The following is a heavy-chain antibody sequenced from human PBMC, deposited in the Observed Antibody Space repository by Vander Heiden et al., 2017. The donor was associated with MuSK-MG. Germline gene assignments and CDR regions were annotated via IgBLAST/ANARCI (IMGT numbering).Heavy chain of an antibody. J-gene: IGHJ4*02. D-gene: IGHD3-22*01. Sequence: EVLLVESGGGLIQPGGSLRLSCSASGFTFSTYAMTWVRQAPGKGLEWVSTIGNIGTTTYYADSVRGRFTISRDSSKNTVYLQMRSLRGDDTAVYYCAKIDYYDKSGGNWGQGTLGTVSS. CDR2: IGNIGTTT. CDR1: GFTFSTYA. V-gene: IGHV3-23*04. CDR3: AKIDYYDKSGGN.